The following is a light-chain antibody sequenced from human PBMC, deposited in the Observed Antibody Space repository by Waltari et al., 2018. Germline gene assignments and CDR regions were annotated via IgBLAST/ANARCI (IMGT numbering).Light chain of an antibody. Sequence: QLVVTQSPSASASLGASVKLTCTLSSGHSSNVIAWLQQQPEKGPRYLMKVNSDGSHSKGDEVPVRFSGSSAGADRYRTISSLQSEDEADYYCQTGGHGTWVFGGGTKLTVL. CDR3: QTGGHGTWV. CDR2: VNSDGSH. CDR1: SGHSSNV. J-gene: IGLJ3*02. V-gene: IGLV4-69*01.